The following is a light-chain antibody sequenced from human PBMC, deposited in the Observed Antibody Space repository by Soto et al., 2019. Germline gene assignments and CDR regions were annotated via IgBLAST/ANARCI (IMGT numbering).Light chain of an antibody. Sequence: VMTQAPATLSVSPGERATLSCRASQTINNNIAWYQLKDGQVPRLLIYGASTRATDIPARFSGSGSGTEFTLPISSLQSEDFAEYNCQQYNNGPQTFGQGTKVEIK. CDR3: QQYNNGPQT. CDR2: GAS. V-gene: IGKV3-15*01. J-gene: IGKJ1*01. CDR1: QTINNN.